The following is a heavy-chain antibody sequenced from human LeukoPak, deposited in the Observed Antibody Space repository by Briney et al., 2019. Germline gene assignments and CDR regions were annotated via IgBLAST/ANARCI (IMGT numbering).Heavy chain of an antibody. CDR1: GFTFSSYW. CDR2: ISGDESST. J-gene: IGHJ4*02. Sequence: GGSLRLSCAVSGFTFSSYWMHWVRQAPGKGLVWLSRISGDESSTSYADSVKGRFTISRDNAKNTLFLQMNSLRAEDTAVYYCAGGSTLDRGLVYYWGQGALVTVSS. CDR3: AGGSTLDRGLVYY. D-gene: IGHD3-10*01. V-gene: IGHV3-74*01.